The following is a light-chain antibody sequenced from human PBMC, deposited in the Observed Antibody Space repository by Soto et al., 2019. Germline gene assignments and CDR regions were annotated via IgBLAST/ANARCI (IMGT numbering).Light chain of an antibody. CDR3: QQYGSLPWT. CDR2: DAS. J-gene: IGKJ1*01. V-gene: IGKV3-20*01. CDR1: QSVSSSY. Sequence: EIVLTQSPGTLPLSPGERATLSCRASQSVSSSYLAWYPQKPGQAPRLLIYDASSRETGFRDRFSGSGSGTEFTLTISRLETEDSAVYYCQQYGSLPWTFGQGTKVDIK.